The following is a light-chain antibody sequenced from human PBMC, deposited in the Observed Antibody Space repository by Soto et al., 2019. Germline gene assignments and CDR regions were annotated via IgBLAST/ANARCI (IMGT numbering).Light chain of an antibody. CDR1: SSDVGGYNY. J-gene: IGLJ1*01. Sequence: QSALTQPPSASGSPGQSVTISCTGTSSDVGGYNYVSWYQHHPGNAPKLMIYEVTKRPSGVPDRFSGSKSGNTASLTVSGLQAEHEAAYFCSSYAGTTFVFGTGTKVT. V-gene: IGLV2-8*01. CDR3: SSYAGTTFV. CDR2: EVT.